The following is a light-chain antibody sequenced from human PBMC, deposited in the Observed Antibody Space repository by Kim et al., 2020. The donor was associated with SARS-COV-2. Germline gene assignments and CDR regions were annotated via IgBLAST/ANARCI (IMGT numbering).Light chain of an antibody. CDR2: QDS. Sequence: VSPGQTASITCTGDKLGDKYACWYQQKPGQSPVLVIYQDSKRPSGIPERFSGSNSGNTATLTISGTQAMDEADYYCQAWDSSIWVFGGGTQLTVL. CDR3: QAWDSSIWV. J-gene: IGLJ3*02. V-gene: IGLV3-1*01. CDR1: KLGDKY.